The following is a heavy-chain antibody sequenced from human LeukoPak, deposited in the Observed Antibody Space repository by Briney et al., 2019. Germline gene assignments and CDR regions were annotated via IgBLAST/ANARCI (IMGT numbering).Heavy chain of an antibody. V-gene: IGHV3-7*01. CDR1: GFTFSTYW. D-gene: IGHD3-10*01. J-gene: IGHJ6*02. CDR3: ARVLGSGYYGSGSPVHYYYGMDV. CDR2: IKEDGSEK. Sequence: GGSLRLSCAASGFTFSTYWMTWVRQAPGKGLEWVANIKEDGSEKYYVDSVKGRFTTSRDNAKNSLYLQMNSLRAEDTAVYYCARVLGSGYYGSGSPVHYYYGMDVWGQGTTVTVSS.